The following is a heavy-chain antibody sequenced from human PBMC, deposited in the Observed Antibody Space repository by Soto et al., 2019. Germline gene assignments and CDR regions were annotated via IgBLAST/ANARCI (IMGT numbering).Heavy chain of an antibody. CDR1: GGSFSGYY. CDR2: INHSGST. V-gene: IGHV4-34*01. D-gene: IGHD3-10*01. CDR3: ARVYYGSGTYPQYYYYGMDV. J-gene: IGHJ6*02. Sequence: PSETLSLTCAVYGGSFSGYYWSWIRQPPGKGLEWIGEINHSGSTNYNPSLKSRVTISVDTSKNQFSLKLSSVTAADTAVYYCARVYYGSGTYPQYYYYGMDVWGQGTTVT.